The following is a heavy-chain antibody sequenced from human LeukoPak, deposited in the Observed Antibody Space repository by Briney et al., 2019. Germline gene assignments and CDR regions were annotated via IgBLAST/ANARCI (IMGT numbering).Heavy chain of an antibody. J-gene: IGHJ2*01. D-gene: IGHD6-13*01. CDR2: INHDGRET. Sequence: GGSLRLSCAASGFSFNTYTMNWVRQAPGKGLEWVANINHDGRETYYADSVKGRFIISRDNAKDSLYLQMNSLRAEDAAVYYCAKGYIIAGRQWYLDLWGRGTLVGVSS. V-gene: IGHV3-7*01. CDR3: AKGYIIAGRQWYLDL. CDR1: GFSFNTYT.